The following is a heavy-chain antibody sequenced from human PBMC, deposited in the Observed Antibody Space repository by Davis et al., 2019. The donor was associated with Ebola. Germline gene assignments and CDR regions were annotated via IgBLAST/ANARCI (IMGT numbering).Heavy chain of an antibody. CDR1: GFTFSTYA. J-gene: IGHJ2*01. CDR2: ISYDGSNK. D-gene: IGHD1-14*01. Sequence: GGSLRLSCAASGFTFSTYAMGWVRQAPGKGLEWVAVISYDGSNKYYADSVKGRFTISRDNSKNTLYLQMSSLRAEDTAVYYCARDLPGGDWYFDHWGRGTLVTVSS. CDR3: ARDLPGGDWYFDH. V-gene: IGHV3-30*04.